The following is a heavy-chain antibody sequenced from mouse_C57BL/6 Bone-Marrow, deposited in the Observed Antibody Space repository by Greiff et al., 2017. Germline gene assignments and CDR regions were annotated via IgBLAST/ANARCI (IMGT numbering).Heavy chain of an antibody. V-gene: IGHV3-6*01. D-gene: IGHD1-1*01. CDR2: ISYDGSN. CDR3: ARDYITTVVAFYWYFDV. CDR1: GYSITSGYY. J-gene: IGHJ1*03. Sequence: VQLKESGPGLVKPSQSLSLTCSVTGYSITSGYYWNWIRQFPGNKLEWMGYISYDGSNNYNPSLQNRISITRDTSKNQFFLKLNSVTTEDTATYYCARDYITTVVAFYWYFDVWGTGTTVTVSS.